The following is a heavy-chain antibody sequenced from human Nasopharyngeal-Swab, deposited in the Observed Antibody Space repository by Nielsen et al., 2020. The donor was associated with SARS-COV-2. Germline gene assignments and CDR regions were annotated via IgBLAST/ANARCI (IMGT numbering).Heavy chain of an antibody. CDR1: GFTFSTYA. D-gene: IGHD4/OR15-4a*01. CDR2: ISISGGTT. V-gene: IGHV3-23*01. J-gene: IGHJ4*02. CDR3: AKEEVPNDY. Sequence: GESLKISCAASGFTFSTYAMYWVRQPPAKGLEWVSGISISGGTTYYADSVKGRFTISRDNSKNTVYLQMNSLRVEDTAVYYCAKEEVPNDYWGQGTLVTVSS.